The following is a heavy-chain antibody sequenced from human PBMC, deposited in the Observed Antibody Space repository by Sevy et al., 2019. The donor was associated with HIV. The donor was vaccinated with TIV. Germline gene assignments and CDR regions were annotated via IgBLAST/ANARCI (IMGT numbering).Heavy chain of an antibody. CDR2: INHSGST. CDR1: GGSFSGYY. J-gene: IGHJ3*02. CDR3: ARHCGSTSCSHAFDI. Sequence: SETLSLTCAVYGGSFSGYYWSWIRQPPGKGLEWIGEINHSGSTNYNPSLKSRVTISVDTSKNQFSLKLSSVTDADTAVYYCARHCGSTSCSHAFDIWGQGTMVTVSS. D-gene: IGHD2-2*01. V-gene: IGHV4-34*01.